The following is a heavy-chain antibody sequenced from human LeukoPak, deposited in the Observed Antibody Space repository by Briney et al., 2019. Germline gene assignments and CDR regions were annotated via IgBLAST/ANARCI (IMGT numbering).Heavy chain of an antibody. D-gene: IGHD3-22*01. J-gene: IGHJ4*02. V-gene: IGHV3-23*01. Sequence: GGSLRLSCAASGFTFSGYAMSWVRQAPGKGLEWVSSISSSRDSTFYADSVKDRFTISRDNSKNTLYLQMSRLRAEVTAVYYCAKDRPNYHESNGHYYRRDGDYWGQGTLVTVSS. CDR1: GFTFSGYA. CDR3: AKDRPNYHESNGHYYRRDGDY. CDR2: ISSSRDST.